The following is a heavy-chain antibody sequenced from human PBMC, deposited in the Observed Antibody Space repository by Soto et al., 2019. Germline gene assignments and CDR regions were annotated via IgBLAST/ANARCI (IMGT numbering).Heavy chain of an antibody. CDR2: IYYSGST. D-gene: IGHD3-3*01. Sequence: TLSLTCTVSGGSISSGGYYWSWIRQHPGKGLEWIGYIYYSGSTYYNPSLKSRVTISVDTSKNQFSLKLSSVTAADTAVYYCARAGSTIFGVVIRFDPWGQGTLVTVSS. CDR3: ARAGSTIFGVVIRFDP. CDR1: GGSISSGGYY. V-gene: IGHV4-31*03. J-gene: IGHJ5*02.